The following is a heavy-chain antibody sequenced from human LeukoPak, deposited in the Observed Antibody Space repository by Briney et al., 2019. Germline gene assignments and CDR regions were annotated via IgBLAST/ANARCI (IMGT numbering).Heavy chain of an antibody. J-gene: IGHJ5*02. CDR2: IYHSGST. Sequence: SETLSLTCAVSGYSISSGYYWGCIRPPPGKGLEWIASIYHSGSTYYTPSLKSRVTISVDTSKNQLSLKLSSVTAADTAVYYWARAQGYSGGGSCYRCVYNWFDPWGQGTLVTVSS. CDR3: ARAQGYSGGGSCYRCVYNWFDP. D-gene: IGHD2-15*01. V-gene: IGHV4-38-2*01. CDR1: GYSISSGYY.